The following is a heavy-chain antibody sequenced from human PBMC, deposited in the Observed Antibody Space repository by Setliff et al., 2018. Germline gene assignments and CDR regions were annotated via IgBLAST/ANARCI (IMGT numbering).Heavy chain of an antibody. CDR3: ARGKTFFGAFIRAFDI. V-gene: IGHV4-59*11. Sequence: SETLSLTCSVSGGSIDSHYWSWIRQPPGKGLEWIGSIYYSGNTNYNPSLKSRVTISIDTSKNQFTLKLSSVTAADTAVYHCARGKTFFGAFIRAFDIWGQGRMVTVSS. CDR2: IYYSGNT. D-gene: IGHD3-3*01. J-gene: IGHJ3*02. CDR1: GGSIDSHY.